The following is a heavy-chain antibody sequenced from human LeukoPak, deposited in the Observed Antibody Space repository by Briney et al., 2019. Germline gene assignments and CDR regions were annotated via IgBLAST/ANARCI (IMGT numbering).Heavy chain of an antibody. D-gene: IGHD4/OR15-4a*01. CDR1: GYSFTSYW. Sequence: GESLKISCKGSGYSFTSYWIGWVRQMPGKGLEWMGSIYPDDSDTRYSPSFQGQVTISVDKSISTAYLLWSSLKASDSAIYFCARVPNSMDVWGQGTTVTVSS. V-gene: IGHV5-51*01. J-gene: IGHJ6*02. CDR3: ARVPNSMDV. CDR2: IYPDDSDT.